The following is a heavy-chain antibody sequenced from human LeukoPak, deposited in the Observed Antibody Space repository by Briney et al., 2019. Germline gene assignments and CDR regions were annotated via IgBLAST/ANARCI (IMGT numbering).Heavy chain of an antibody. CDR1: GFTFSGSA. CDR2: IRSKANSYAT. D-gene: IGHD3-3*01. CDR3: TRPGAFWSGYESQSDY. J-gene: IGHJ4*02. V-gene: IGHV3-73*01. Sequence: PGGSLKLSCAASGFTFSGSAMHWVRQASGKGLEWVGRIRSKANSYATAYAASVKGRFTISRDDSKNTAYLQMNSLKTEDTAVYYCTRPGAFWSGYESQSDYWGQGTLVTVSS.